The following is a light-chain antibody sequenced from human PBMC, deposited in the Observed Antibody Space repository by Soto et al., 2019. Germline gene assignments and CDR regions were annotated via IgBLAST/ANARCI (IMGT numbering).Light chain of an antibody. CDR2: DAS. CDR1: QSVSRY. J-gene: IGKJ4*01. CDR3: QQRSDWPST. Sequence: EIVLTQSPATLSLSPGERATLSCRASQSVSRYLAWYQQKPGQAPRLLIYDASNWPTGIPARFRGSGSGTDFTLTISSLEPEDFAAYYCQQRSDWPSTFGGGTKVQIK. V-gene: IGKV3-11*01.